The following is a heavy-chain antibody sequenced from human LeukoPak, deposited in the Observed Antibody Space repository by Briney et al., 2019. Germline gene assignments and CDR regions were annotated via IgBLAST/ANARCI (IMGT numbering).Heavy chain of an antibody. J-gene: IGHJ4*02. Sequence: PSETLSLTCTVSGGSISSSSYYWGWIRQPPGKGLEWIGSIYYSGSTYYNPSLKSRVTISVDTSKNQFSLKLSSVTAADTAVYYCAQSPPYYYDSSGYLVWGQGTLVTVSS. CDR3: AQSPPYYYDSSGYLV. CDR2: IYYSGST. D-gene: IGHD3-22*01. CDR1: GGSISSSSYY. V-gene: IGHV4-39*07.